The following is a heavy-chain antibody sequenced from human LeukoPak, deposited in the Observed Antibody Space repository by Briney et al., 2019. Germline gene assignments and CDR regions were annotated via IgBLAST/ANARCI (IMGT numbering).Heavy chain of an antibody. CDR2: IYSGGST. J-gene: IGHJ4*02. CDR1: GFTVSSNY. D-gene: IGHD4-17*01. CDR3: ARDLDGGYGDYFDY. Sequence: PGGSLRLSCAASGFTVSSNYMSWVRQAPGKGLEWVSVIYSGGSTYYADSVKGRFTISRDNSKNTLYLQMNSLRAEDTAVYYCARDLDGGYGDYFDYWGQGTLVTVSS. V-gene: IGHV3-53*01.